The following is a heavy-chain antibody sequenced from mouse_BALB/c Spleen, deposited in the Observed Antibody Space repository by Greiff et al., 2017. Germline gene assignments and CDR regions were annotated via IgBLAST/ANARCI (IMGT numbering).Heavy chain of an antibody. V-gene: IGHV3-2*02. CDR3: ARGREGGFYAMDY. Sequence: EVQLQESGPGLVKPSQSLSLTCTVTGYSITSDYAWNWIRQFPGNKLEWMGYISYSGSTSYNPSLKSRISITRDTSKNQFFLQLNSVTTEDTATYYCARGREGGFYAMDYWGQGTSVTVSS. CDR1: GYSITSDYA. J-gene: IGHJ4*01. D-gene: IGHD3-1*01. CDR2: ISYSGST.